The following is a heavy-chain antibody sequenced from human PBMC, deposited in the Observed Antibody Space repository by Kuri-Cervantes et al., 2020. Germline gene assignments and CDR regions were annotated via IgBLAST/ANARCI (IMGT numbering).Heavy chain of an antibody. CDR2: IKQDGSEK. D-gene: IGHD3-22*01. Sequence: GESLKISCAASGFTFNNYWMSWVRQAPGKGLEWVANIKQDGSEKYYVDSVKGRFTISRDNSKNMLYLQMNSLRAEDTAVYYCAREGDFYDTTGYYEGFDFWGQGTLVTVSS. J-gene: IGHJ4*02. V-gene: IGHV3-7*01. CDR1: GFTFNNYW. CDR3: AREGDFYDTTGYYEGFDF.